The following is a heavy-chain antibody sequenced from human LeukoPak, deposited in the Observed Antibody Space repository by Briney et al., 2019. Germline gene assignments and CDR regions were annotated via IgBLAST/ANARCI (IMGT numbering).Heavy chain of an antibody. J-gene: IGHJ3*02. CDR3: ARDPNDYFDAFDI. Sequence: SETLSLTCAVSGGSISSSNWWSWVRQPPGKGLEWIGEIYHSGSTNYNPSLKSRVTISVDKSKNQFSLKLSSVTAADTAVHYCARDPNDYFDAFDIWGQGTMVTVSS. CDR2: IYHSGST. V-gene: IGHV4-4*02. D-gene: IGHD2/OR15-2a*01. CDR1: GGSISSSNW.